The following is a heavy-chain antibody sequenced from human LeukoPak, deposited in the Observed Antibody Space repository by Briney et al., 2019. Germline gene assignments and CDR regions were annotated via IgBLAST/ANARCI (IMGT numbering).Heavy chain of an antibody. Sequence: ASVKVSCKASGYTFTSYDINWVRQATGQGLEWMGWMNPNSGGTNYAQKFQGRVTMTRDTSISTAYMELSRLRSDDTAVYYCARSRSSAAATGYWGQGTLVTVSS. CDR1: GYTFTSYD. D-gene: IGHD6-13*01. CDR2: MNPNSGGT. V-gene: IGHV1-2*02. CDR3: ARSRSSAAATGY. J-gene: IGHJ4*02.